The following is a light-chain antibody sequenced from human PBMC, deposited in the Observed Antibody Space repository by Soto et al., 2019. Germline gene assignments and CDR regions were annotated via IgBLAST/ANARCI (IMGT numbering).Light chain of an antibody. CDR3: AAWDAGVSGPA. J-gene: IGLJ2*01. CDR2: RNN. V-gene: IGLV1-47*01. CDR1: SSNIGSKY. Sequence: QSVLTQPPSASGTPGQRVTISCSGSSSNIGSKYVYWYLQLPGTAPKLHMYRNNQRPSGVPDRFSGSKSGTSASLAISGLRCEDEADYYCAAWDAGVSGPAFGGGTKLTVL.